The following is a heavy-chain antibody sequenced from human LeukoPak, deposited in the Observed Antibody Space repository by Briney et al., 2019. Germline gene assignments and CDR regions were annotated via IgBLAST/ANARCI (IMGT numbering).Heavy chain of an antibody. Sequence: ASVKVSCKASGYTFTGYYMHWVRQAPGQGLEWMGIINPSGGSTSYAQKFQGRVTMTRDTSTSTVYMELSSLRSEDTAVYYCARVLGYEGSDTIAFDYWGQGTLVTVSS. CDR2: INPSGGST. CDR1: GYTFTGYY. D-gene: IGHD3-10*01. CDR3: ARVLGYEGSDTIAFDY. V-gene: IGHV1-46*01. J-gene: IGHJ4*02.